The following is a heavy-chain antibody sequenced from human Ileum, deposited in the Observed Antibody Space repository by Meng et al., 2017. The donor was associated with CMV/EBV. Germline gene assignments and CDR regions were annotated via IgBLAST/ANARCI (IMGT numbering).Heavy chain of an antibody. D-gene: IGHD3-16*02. Sequence: GGSLRLSCIASGLSFETYAMDWVRQFPGKGLQCLSFISVYGRDVYSADSVEGRFAISRDNSKNTVYLEMNSLRAEDTAIYYCARQQRHFDYRMAYLDSCGQGTLVTVSS. CDR1: GLSFETYA. CDR3: ARQQRHFDYRMAYLDS. V-gene: IGHV3-30*09. CDR2: ISVYGRDV. J-gene: IGHJ4*02.